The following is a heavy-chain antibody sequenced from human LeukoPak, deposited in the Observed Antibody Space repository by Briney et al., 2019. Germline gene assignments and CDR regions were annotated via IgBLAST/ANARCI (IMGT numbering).Heavy chain of an antibody. CDR1: GYTFTGYY. Sequence: ASVKVSCKASGYTFTGYYMHWVRQAPGQGLEWMGWINPNSGGTNYAQKFQGRVTMTRDTSISTAYMELSRLRSDDTAVCYCATRYSYGFDAFDIWGQGTMVTVSS. CDR3: ATRYSYGFDAFDI. D-gene: IGHD5-18*01. J-gene: IGHJ3*02. V-gene: IGHV1-2*02. CDR2: INPNSGGT.